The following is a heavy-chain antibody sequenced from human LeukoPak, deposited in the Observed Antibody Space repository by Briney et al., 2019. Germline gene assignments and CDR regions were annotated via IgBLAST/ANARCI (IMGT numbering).Heavy chain of an antibody. J-gene: IGHJ3*02. V-gene: IGHV3-64*01. D-gene: IGHD2-2*01. CDR1: GFTFSSYA. CDR3: ARSPYCSSTSCHDAFDI. CDR2: ISSNGGST. Sequence: PGGSLRLSCAASGFTFSSYAMHWVRQAPGKGLEYVSAISSNGGSTYYANSVKGRFTISRDNSKNTLYLQMGSLRAEDMAVYYCARSPYCSSTSCHDAFDIWGQGTMVTVSS.